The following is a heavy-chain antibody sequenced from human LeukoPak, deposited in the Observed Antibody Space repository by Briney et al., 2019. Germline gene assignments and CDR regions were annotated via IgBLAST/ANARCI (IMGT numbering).Heavy chain of an antibody. D-gene: IGHD1-14*01. J-gene: IGHJ5*02. Sequence: GGSLRLSYAASGFTFSDYYMTWIRQAPGKGLEWVSHISTGGTNIHYADSVKGRFTISRDNAKNSLFLQMNSLRAEDTAIYYCARVPPEDRTWFDPWGQGTLVTVSS. CDR2: ISTGGTNI. V-gene: IGHV3-11*04. CDR1: GFTFSDYY. CDR3: ARVPPEDRTWFDP.